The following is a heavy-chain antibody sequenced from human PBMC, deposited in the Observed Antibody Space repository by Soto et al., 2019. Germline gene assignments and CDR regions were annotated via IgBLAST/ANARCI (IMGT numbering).Heavy chain of an antibody. CDR1: GFTFSSYA. CDR3: ARRGSGSYYDY. CDR2: ISGSGGST. D-gene: IGHD1-26*01. Sequence: EVQLLESGGGLVQPGGSLRLSCAASGFTFSSYAMRWVRQAPGKGLEWVSAISGSGGSTYYADSVKGRFTISRDNSKNTLYLQMNSLRAEDTAIYYCARRGSGSYYDYWGQGTLVTVSS. V-gene: IGHV3-23*01. J-gene: IGHJ4*02.